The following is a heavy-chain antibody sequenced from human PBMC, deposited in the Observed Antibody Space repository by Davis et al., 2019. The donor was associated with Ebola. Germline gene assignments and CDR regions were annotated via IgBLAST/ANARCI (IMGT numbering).Heavy chain of an antibody. J-gene: IGHJ4*02. D-gene: IGHD3-10*01. Sequence: GSLRLSCTVSGGSISSYYWSWIRQPPGKGLEWIGYIYSGSTNYNPSLKSRVTISVDTSKNQFSLKLSSVTAADTAVYYCARGVRGVIGYWGQGTLVTVSS. CDR1: GGSISSYY. CDR2: IYSGST. V-gene: IGHV4-59*12. CDR3: ARGVRGVIGY.